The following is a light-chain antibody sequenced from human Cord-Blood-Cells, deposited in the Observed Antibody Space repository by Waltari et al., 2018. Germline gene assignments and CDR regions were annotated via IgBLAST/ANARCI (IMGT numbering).Light chain of an antibody. CDR1: QSVLYSSNNKNY. V-gene: IGKV4-1*01. Sequence: DIVMTQSPDYLAVSLGERATINCKSSQSVLYSSNNKNYLAWYQQKPGQPPKLLIYWAYTRESGVPDRFSGSGSGTDFTLTISSLQAEDVAVYYCQQYYSTPPTFGQGTKVEIK. CDR2: WAY. CDR3: QQYYSTPPT. J-gene: IGKJ1*01.